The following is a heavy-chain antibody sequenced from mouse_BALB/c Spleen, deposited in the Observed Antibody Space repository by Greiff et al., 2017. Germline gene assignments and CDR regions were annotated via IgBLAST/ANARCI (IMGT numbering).Heavy chain of an antibody. Sequence: QVQLQQSGAELVRPGASVTLSCKASGYTFTDYEMHWVKQTPVHGLEWIGAIDPETGGTAYNQKFKGKATLTADKSSSTAYMELRSLTSEDSAVYYCTTCAYWGQGTLVTVSA. J-gene: IGHJ3*01. CDR2: IDPETGGT. CDR3: TTCAY. V-gene: IGHV1-15*01. CDR1: GYTFTDYE.